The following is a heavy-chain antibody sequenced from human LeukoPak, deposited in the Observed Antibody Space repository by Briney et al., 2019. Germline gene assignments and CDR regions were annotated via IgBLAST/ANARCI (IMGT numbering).Heavy chain of an antibody. J-gene: IGHJ6*02. CDR1: GYTFTGYY. Sequence: ASVKVSCKASGYTFTGYYMHWVRQAPGQGLEWMGWINPNSGGTNYAQKFQGRVTMTRDTSISTAYMELSRLRSDDTAVYYRARDLVRYCSSTSCYAAPGNYYYYGMDVWGQGTTVTVSS. CDR3: ARDLVRYCSSTSCYAAPGNYYYYGMDV. V-gene: IGHV1-2*02. D-gene: IGHD2-2*01. CDR2: INPNSGGT.